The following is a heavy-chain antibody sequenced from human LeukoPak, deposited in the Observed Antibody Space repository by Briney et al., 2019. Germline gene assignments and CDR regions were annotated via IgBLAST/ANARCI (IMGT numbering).Heavy chain of an antibody. CDR3: ARGQLPDAFDI. V-gene: IGHV3-48*03. J-gene: IGHJ3*02. Sequence: GGSLRLSCAASGFTFSSYEMNWVRQAPGKGLEWVSYISSSGSTIYYADSVKGRFTISRDNAKNSLYLQMNSLRAEDTAVYYCARGQLPDAFDIWGQGTMVTVSS. CDR2: ISSSGSTI. D-gene: IGHD1-26*01. CDR1: GFTFSSYE.